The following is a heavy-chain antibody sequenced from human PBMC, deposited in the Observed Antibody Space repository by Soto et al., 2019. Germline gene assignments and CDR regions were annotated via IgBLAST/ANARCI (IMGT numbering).Heavy chain of an antibody. D-gene: IGHD1-20*01. CDR2: TYYRSKWYN. Sequence: KQSQTLSLTCAISGDSVSSNSAAWNWIRQSPSRGLEWLGRTYYRSKWYNDYAVSVKSRITINPDTSKNQFSLQLNSVTPEDTAVYYCARGEYNWNYYYYYMDVWGKGTTVTVSS. J-gene: IGHJ6*03. V-gene: IGHV6-1*01. CDR3: ARGEYNWNYYYYYMDV. CDR1: GDSVSSNSAA.